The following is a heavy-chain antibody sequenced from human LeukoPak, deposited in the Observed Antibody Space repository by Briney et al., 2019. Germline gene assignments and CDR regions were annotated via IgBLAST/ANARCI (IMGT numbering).Heavy chain of an antibody. V-gene: IGHV3-30*18. CDR3: AKVPNSGRYFFDY. Sequence: GGSLRLSCAASGFTFSSYSMNWVRQAPGKGLEWVALISYDGGNKYYADSVKGRLTISRDNSKNTLYLQMNSLRAEDTAVYHCAKVPNSGRYFFDYWGQGTLVTVSS. J-gene: IGHJ4*02. CDR1: GFTFSSYS. D-gene: IGHD1-26*01. CDR2: ISYDGGNK.